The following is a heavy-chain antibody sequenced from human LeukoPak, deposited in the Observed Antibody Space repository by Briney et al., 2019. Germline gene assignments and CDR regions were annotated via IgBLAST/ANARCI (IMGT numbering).Heavy chain of an antibody. V-gene: IGHV4-38-2*02. CDR3: ARDETYSSDWQSNHYYYYMDV. D-gene: IGHD6-19*01. Sequence: SETLSLTCTVSGYSISSGYYWGWIRQPPGKGLEWIGSIYHSGSTYYNPSLKSRVTISVDTSENQFSLKLSSVTAADTAMYYCARDETYSSDWQSNHYYYYMDVWGKGTTVTVSS. CDR1: GYSISSGYY. J-gene: IGHJ6*03. CDR2: IYHSGST.